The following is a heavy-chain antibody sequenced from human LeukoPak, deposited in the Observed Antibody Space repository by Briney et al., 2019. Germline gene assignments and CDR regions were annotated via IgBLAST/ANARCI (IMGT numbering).Heavy chain of an antibody. V-gene: IGHV3-43*01. J-gene: IGHJ6*02. CDR3: AKDLGPNYYYYSMDV. D-gene: IGHD7-27*01. CDR2: ISWEGGST. Sequence: TGGSLRLSCALSGFTFDDYVMHWVRQVPGKGLEWFSLISWEGGSTFYADSVSGRFTISRDNSKSSLYLQMNSLRTEDTALYYCAKDLGPNYYYYSMDVWGQGTTVTVSS. CDR1: GFTFDDYV.